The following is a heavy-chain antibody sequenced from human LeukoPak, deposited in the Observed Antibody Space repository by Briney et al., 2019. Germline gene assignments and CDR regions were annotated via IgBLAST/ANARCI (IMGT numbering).Heavy chain of an antibody. D-gene: IGHD3-3*01. J-gene: IGHJ6*02. CDR2: ISYDGSTK. CDR1: GFTFSSYG. CDR3: ARDGRIKCNFCYHYGMGV. V-gene: IGHV3-30*03. Sequence: GRSLRLSCAASGFTFSSYGMHWVRQAPGGGLEWVAVISYDGSTKYYADSVKGRFTISRDNSKNTLYLERNSLRGEDTAVYHCARDGRIKCNFCYHYGMGVWGQGTTVTVSS.